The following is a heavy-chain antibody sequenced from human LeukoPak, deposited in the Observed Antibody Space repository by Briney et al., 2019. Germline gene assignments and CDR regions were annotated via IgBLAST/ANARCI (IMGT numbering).Heavy chain of an antibody. CDR2: INHSGST. CDR3: ARASGYCSSTSCYGVFHRNWFDP. CDR1: GGSFSGYY. D-gene: IGHD2-2*01. V-gene: IGHV4-34*01. J-gene: IGHJ5*02. Sequence: ASETLSLTCAVYGGSFSGYYWSWIRQPPGKGLEWIGEINHSGSTNYNPSPKSRVTISVDTSKNQFSLKLSSVTAAETAVYYCARASGYCSSTSCYGVFHRNWFDPWGQGTLVTVSS.